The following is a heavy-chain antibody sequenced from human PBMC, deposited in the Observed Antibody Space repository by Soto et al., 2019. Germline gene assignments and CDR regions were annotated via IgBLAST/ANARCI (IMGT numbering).Heavy chain of an antibody. CDR2: SSGSGDST. CDR1: GFTFSSYA. CDR3: ARRGSGSYSDS. D-gene: IGHD1-26*01. V-gene: IGHV3-23*01. J-gene: IGHJ4*02. Sequence: EVQLLESGGGLVQPGGCLRLSCAASGFTFSSYAMRVVRQAPVKELEWVSASSGSGDSTYSADPVKGRFTISRDNSKNTLYMQMNNLRAEDTAVYHCARRGSGSYSDSWGQRTLVTVSS.